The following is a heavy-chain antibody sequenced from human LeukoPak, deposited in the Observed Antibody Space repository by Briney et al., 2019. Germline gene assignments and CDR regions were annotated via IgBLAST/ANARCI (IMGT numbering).Heavy chain of an antibody. CDR3: AKRGVVIRVILVGFHKEAYYFDS. V-gene: IGHV3-23*01. J-gene: IGHJ4*02. Sequence: GRSLRLSCAVSGITLSNYGMTWVRQAPGKGLEWVAGISDSGGSTNYADSVKGRFTISRDNPKNTLYLQMNSLRAEDTAVYFCAKRGVVIRVILVGFHKEAYYFDSWGQGALVTVSS. CDR2: ISDSGGST. D-gene: IGHD3-22*01. CDR1: GITLSNYG.